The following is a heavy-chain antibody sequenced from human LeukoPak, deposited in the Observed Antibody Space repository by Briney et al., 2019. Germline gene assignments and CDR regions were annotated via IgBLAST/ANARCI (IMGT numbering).Heavy chain of an antibody. CDR1: GYTFTGYY. Sequence: ASVKVSCKASGYTFTGYYMHWVRQAPGQGLEWMGWINPNSGGTNYAQKFQGRVTMTRDTSTSTVYMELSSLRSEDTAVYYCARDRIVGATFEYYYGMDVWGQGTTVTVSS. D-gene: IGHD1-26*01. CDR2: INPNSGGT. V-gene: IGHV1-2*02. CDR3: ARDRIVGATFEYYYGMDV. J-gene: IGHJ6*02.